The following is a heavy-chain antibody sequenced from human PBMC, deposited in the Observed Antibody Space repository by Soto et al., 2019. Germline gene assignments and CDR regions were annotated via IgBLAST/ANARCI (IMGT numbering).Heavy chain of an antibody. J-gene: IGHJ4*02. CDR3: ARHRGYSYGYIDY. Sequence: SETLSLTCIVSGGSISSSSYYWGWIRQPPGKGLEWIGSIYYSGSTYYNPSLKSRVTISVDTSKNQFSLKLSSVTATDTAVYYCARHRGYSYGYIDYWGQGTLVTVSS. D-gene: IGHD5-18*01. CDR1: GGSISSSSYY. V-gene: IGHV4-39*01. CDR2: IYYSGST.